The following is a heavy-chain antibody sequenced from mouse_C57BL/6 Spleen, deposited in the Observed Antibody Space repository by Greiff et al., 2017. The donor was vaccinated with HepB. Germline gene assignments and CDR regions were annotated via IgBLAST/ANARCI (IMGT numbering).Heavy chain of an antibody. D-gene: IGHD4-1*01. CDR3: ARQELTGTGDDY. J-gene: IGHJ2*01. CDR1: GFTFSSYG. CDR2: ISSGGSYT. Sequence: EVQRVESGGDLVKPGGSLKLSCAASGFTFSSYGMSWVRQTPDKRLEWVATISSGGSYTYYPDSVKGRFTISRDNAKNTLYLQMSSLKSEDTAMYYCARQELTGTGDDYWGQGTTLTVSS. V-gene: IGHV5-6*01.